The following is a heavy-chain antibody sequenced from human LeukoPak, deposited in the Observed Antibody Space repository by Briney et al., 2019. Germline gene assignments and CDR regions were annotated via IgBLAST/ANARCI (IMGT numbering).Heavy chain of an antibody. CDR3: ARGPRSGNFDY. D-gene: IGHD3-10*01. V-gene: IGHV3-48*03. J-gene: IGHJ4*02. CDR1: GFXFSSYE. CDR2: ISRSGSTV. Sequence: PGGSLRLSCAASGFXFSSYEINWVRQAPGKGLEWVSYISRSGSTVYYADSVKGRFTISRDNAKNSLYLQMNSLRAEDTAVYYCARGPRSGNFDYWGQGTLVTVSS.